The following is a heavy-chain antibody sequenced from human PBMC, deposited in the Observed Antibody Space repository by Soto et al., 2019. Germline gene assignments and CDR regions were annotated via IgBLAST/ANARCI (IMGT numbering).Heavy chain of an antibody. D-gene: IGHD6-13*01. J-gene: IGHJ4*02. CDR2: IRSRTNKYAT. CDR1: GFTFSGSA. Sequence: PGGSLILSCAASGFTFSGSAIHGVRQTSGKGLEWIGRIRSRTNKYATTYTASVEGRFTISRDDSQNTAYLHMNSLKIEDTAVYYCTGYSNTWAYDYWGQGTLVTVSS. V-gene: IGHV3-73*01. CDR3: TGYSNTWAYDY.